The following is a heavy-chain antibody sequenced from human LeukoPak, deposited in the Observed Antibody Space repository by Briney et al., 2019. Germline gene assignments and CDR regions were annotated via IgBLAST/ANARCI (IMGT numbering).Heavy chain of an antibody. CDR1: GDSVSGNSAV. CDR2: TYYRSKWYN. CDR3: VRSQYWRFDD. Sequence: SQTLSLTCAISGDSVSGNSAVWNWIRQSPSRGLEWLGRTYYRSKWYNDYGASVKSRITVNPDTSKNQFSLQLNSVTPEDTAVYYCVRSQYWRFDDWGQGTLVTVSS. D-gene: IGHD2-8*02. J-gene: IGHJ4*02. V-gene: IGHV6-1*01.